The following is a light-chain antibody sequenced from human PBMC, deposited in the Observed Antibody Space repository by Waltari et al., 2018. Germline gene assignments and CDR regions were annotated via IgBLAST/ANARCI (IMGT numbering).Light chain of an antibody. CDR1: SSDVGSYNL. V-gene: IGLV2-23*01. J-gene: IGLJ2*01. CDR3: CSYAGSSTRVV. Sequence: QSALTQPASVSGSPGQSITISCTGTSSDVGSYNLVSWYQQHPGKAPKLMIYEGSKRPSGVSNRVSGSKSGNTASLTISGLQAEDEADYYCCSYAGSSTRVVFGGGTKLTVL. CDR2: EGS.